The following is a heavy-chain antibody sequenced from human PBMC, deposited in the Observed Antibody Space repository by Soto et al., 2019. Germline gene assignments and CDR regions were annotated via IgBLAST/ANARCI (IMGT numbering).Heavy chain of an antibody. CDR1: GYTFTSYG. CDR3: ARAMATDHSDY. CDR2: INTYNGNT. J-gene: IGHJ4*02. V-gene: IGHV1-18*01. Sequence: QVQLVQSGAEVKKPGASVKVSCKASGYTFTSYGITWVRQAPGQGLEWMGWINTYNGNTNYAQNLQGRVSMTTDTSTSTAYMELRSLRSDDTAVYDCARAMATDHSDYWGQGTRVTVSS.